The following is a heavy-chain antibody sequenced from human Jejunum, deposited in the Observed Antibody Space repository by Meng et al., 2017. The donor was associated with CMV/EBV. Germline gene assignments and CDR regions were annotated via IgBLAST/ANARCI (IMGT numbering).Heavy chain of an antibody. CDR1: SSA. CDR3: ARENWTGYYSYSLGGMDV. Sequence: SSAMHWVRQAPGKGLEWVAVISYDGSNNYYADSVKGRFTLSRDNSKSTLYLQMNSLRAEGTALYYCARENWTGYYSYSLGGMDVWGQGTTVTVSS. V-gene: IGHV3-30*04. CDR2: ISYDGSNN. J-gene: IGHJ6*02. D-gene: IGHD3/OR15-3a*01.